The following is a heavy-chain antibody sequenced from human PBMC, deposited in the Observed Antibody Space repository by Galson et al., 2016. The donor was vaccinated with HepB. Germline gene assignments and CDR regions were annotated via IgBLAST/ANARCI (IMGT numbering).Heavy chain of an antibody. CDR1: GYNFRDYG. Sequence: SVKVSCKASGYNFRDYGVNWVRQAPGHGLEWVGWIGVYNGNTKYAEKWQGGVTMTMDTSASTVYIELTSLRSEDTAIYFCARDREGRPRDPYWFDPWGQGTLVPVSS. J-gene: IGHJ5*02. CDR2: IGVYNGNT. V-gene: IGHV1-18*04. CDR3: ARDREGRPRDPYWFDP.